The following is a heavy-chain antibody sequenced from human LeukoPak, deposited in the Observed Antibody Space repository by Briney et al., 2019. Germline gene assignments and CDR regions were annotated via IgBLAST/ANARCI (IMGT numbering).Heavy chain of an antibody. D-gene: IGHD1/OR15-1a*01. Sequence: PGGALRVSCAASVFTFSSYAMSGVRQAPGKGRDGVSVISGSGGSTYSADSVKGRFTISRDNSKNTLYLQMNSLRAEDTAVYYCAKNRIRTNLNWFDPWGQGTLVTVSS. J-gene: IGHJ5*02. V-gene: IGHV3-23*01. CDR2: ISGSGGST. CDR1: VFTFSSYA. CDR3: AKNRIRTNLNWFDP.